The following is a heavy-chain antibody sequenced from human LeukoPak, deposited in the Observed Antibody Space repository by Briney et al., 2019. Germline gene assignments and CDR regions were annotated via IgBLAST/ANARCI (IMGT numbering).Heavy chain of an antibody. V-gene: IGHV4-39*01. Sequence: SETLSLTCAVSGGSISSSTYYWGWIRQPPGKGLEWIGSIYYSGNTYYNPSLKSRVTISVDTSKNQFSLKLSSVTAADTAVYYCARLHYYYGMDVWGQGTTVTVSS. CDR1: GGSISSSTYY. J-gene: IGHJ6*02. CDR2: IYYSGNT. CDR3: ARLHYYYGMDV.